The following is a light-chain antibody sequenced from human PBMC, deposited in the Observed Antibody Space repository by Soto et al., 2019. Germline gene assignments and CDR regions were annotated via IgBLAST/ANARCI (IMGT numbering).Light chain of an antibody. J-gene: IGKJ4*01. Sequence: EIVLTQSPATLSLSPGERATLSCRTSRSISSYLAWYQRKPGQAPRLLIYDASNRATGIPARFSGSGSETDFTLTISSLEPEDFAVYYCQQRSSWPPKLTFGGGTKVEIK. CDR1: RSISSY. CDR3: QQRSSWPPKLT. V-gene: IGKV3-11*01. CDR2: DAS.